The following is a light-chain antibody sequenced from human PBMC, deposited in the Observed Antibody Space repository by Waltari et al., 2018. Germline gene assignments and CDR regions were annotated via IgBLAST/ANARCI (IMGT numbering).Light chain of an antibody. V-gene: IGLV2-23*02. CDR1: NSDIGSFNL. CDR2: ETT. Sequence: QSALTQPASVSGSPGQSITTSCPGTNSDIGSFNLSSWYQQLSNTAPKLIIYETTKRPSGVSDRISGSQSGNTASLTISGLQTEDEADYYCCSYAGHSTFVFGGGTRLTVL. J-gene: IGLJ3*02. CDR3: CSYAGHSTFV.